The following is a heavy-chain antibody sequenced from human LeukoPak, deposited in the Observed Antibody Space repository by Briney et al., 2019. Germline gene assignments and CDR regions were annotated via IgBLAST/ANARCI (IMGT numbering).Heavy chain of an antibody. CDR1: GYTFTGYY. CDR2: INPNSGGT. CDR3: ARIYCSGGSCYSPYFDY. Sequence: ASVNVSCKASGYTFTGYYMHWVRQAPGQGLEWMGWINPNSGGTNYAQKFQGRVTMTRDTSISTAYMELSRLRSDDTAVYYCARIYCSGGSCYSPYFDYWGQGTLVTVSS. D-gene: IGHD2-15*01. J-gene: IGHJ4*02. V-gene: IGHV1-2*02.